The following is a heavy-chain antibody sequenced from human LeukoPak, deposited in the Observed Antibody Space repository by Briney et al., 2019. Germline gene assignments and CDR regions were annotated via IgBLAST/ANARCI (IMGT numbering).Heavy chain of an antibody. CDR2: INLSGST. CDR3: ARNVGSSSSSADDY. J-gene: IGHJ4*02. D-gene: IGHD6-6*01. Sequence: PSETLSLTCAVYGGSFSGYYWSWIRQPPGKGLEWIGEINLSGSTNYNPSLKSRVTISVDTSKNQFSLKLSSVTAADTAVYYCARNVGSSSSSADDYWGQGTLVTVSS. V-gene: IGHV4-34*01. CDR1: GGSFSGYY.